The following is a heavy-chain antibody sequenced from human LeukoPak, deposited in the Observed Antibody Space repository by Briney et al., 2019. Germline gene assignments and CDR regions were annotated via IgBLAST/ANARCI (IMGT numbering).Heavy chain of an antibody. CDR3: ASGPEWELLGDGY. J-gene: IGHJ4*02. CDR2: IYHSGST. D-gene: IGHD1-26*01. Sequence: PSETLSLTCTVSGYSISSGYYWGWIRQPPVKGLEWIGSIYHSGSTYYNPSLKSRVTISVDTSKNQFSLKLSSVTAADTAVYYCASGPEWELLGDGYWGQGTLVTVSS. V-gene: IGHV4-38-2*02. CDR1: GYSISSGYY.